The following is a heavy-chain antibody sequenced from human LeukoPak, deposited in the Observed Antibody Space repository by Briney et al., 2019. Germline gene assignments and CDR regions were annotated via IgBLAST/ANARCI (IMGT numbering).Heavy chain of an antibody. Sequence: SVKVSCKASGGTFSSYAISWVRQAPGQGLEWMGRIIPILGIANYAQKFQGRVTITADKSTSTAYMELSSLRSEDTAVYYCAVGVRAQYQLLYDAFDIWGQGTMVTVSS. CDR1: GGTFSSYA. CDR2: IIPILGIA. V-gene: IGHV1-69*04. D-gene: IGHD2-2*02. J-gene: IGHJ3*02. CDR3: AVGVRAQYQLLYDAFDI.